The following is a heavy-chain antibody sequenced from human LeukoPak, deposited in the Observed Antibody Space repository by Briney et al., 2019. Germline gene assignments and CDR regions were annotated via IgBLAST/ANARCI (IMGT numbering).Heavy chain of an antibody. D-gene: IGHD5-24*01. CDR3: ASWATTNFDY. Sequence: PGRSLRLSCAASGFTFSSYAMHWVRQAAGKGLEWVAVISYDGSNKYYADSVKGRFTISRDNAKNTPYLQMNSLRAEDTAVYYCASWATTNFDYWGQGTLVTVSS. CDR1: GFTFSSYA. CDR2: ISYDGSNK. V-gene: IGHV3-30*04. J-gene: IGHJ4*02.